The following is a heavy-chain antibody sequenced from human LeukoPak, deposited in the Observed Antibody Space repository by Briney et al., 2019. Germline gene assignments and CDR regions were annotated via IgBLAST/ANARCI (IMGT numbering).Heavy chain of an antibody. Sequence: ASVKVSCKASGYSFTSHYMHWVRQAPGQGLEWMGLINPSGSSTLYAQKFQGRVTMTRDMSTTTDYMELSSLRYEDTAVYYCAREFGDYGNYYYYYMDVWGKGTTVTVSS. J-gene: IGHJ6*03. CDR1: GYSFTSHY. CDR3: AREFGDYGNYYYYYMDV. D-gene: IGHD4-17*01. CDR2: INPSGSST. V-gene: IGHV1-46*01.